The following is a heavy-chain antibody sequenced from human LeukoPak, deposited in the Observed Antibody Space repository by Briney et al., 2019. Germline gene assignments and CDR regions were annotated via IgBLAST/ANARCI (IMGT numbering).Heavy chain of an antibody. J-gene: IGHJ5*02. CDR2: IIPGFGTA. Sequence: SVKVSCKASGGTFSSYAISWVRQAPGQGLEWMGGIIPGFGTANYAQKFQGRVTITADESTSTAYMELSSLRSEDTAVYYCARGALGYCSSTSCPNWFDPWGQGTLVTVSS. CDR3: ARGALGYCSSTSCPNWFDP. V-gene: IGHV1-69*01. D-gene: IGHD2-2*01. CDR1: GGTFSSYA.